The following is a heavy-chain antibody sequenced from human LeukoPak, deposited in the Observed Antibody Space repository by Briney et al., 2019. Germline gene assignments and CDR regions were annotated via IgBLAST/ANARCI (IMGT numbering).Heavy chain of an antibody. CDR3: TRSLPGSGYLVDY. J-gene: IGHJ4*02. V-gene: IGHV3-49*03. CDR1: GFVFGDYA. Sequence: GGSLILSCTPSGFVFGDYAMSWFRQAPGKGLECVGFIRTKPYGGTTEYAASVKGRFTISRDDSKSIAYLQMSTLKIEGTAVYYCTRSLPGSGYLVDYWGQGTLVTVSS. CDR2: IRTKPYGGTT. D-gene: IGHD3-22*01.